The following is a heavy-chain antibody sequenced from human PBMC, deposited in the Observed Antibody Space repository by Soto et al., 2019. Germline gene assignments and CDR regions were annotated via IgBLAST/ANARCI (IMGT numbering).Heavy chain of an antibody. V-gene: IGHV4-34*01. D-gene: IGHD3-22*01. CDR3: AKGFSSGYYFDAFDI. Sequence: VQLQQWGAGLLKPSETLSLTCAVYGGSFSGYYWSWIRQPPGKGLEWIGEINHSGSTNYNPSLKSRVTISVDTSKNQFSLKLSSVTAADTAVYYCAKGFSSGYYFDAFDIWGQGTMVTVSS. CDR1: GGSFSGYY. CDR2: INHSGST. J-gene: IGHJ3*02.